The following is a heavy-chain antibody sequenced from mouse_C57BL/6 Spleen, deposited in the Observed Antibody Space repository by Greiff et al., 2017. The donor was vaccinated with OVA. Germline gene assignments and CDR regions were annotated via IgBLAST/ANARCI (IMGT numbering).Heavy chain of an antibody. CDR2: INPGSGGT. J-gene: IGHJ2*01. Sequence: QVQLKQSGAELVRPGTSVKVSCKASGYAFTNYLIEWVKQRPGQGLEWIGVINPGSGGTNYNEKFKDKATLTADKSSSTVYMELSRLTSEDSAVYFCARHEDGGYVFDYWGQGTTLTVSS. V-gene: IGHV1-54*01. CDR3: ARHEDGGYVFDY. CDR1: GYAFTNYL. D-gene: IGHD2-3*01.